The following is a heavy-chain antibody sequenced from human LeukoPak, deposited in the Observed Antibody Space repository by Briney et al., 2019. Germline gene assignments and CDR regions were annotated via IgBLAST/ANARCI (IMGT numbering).Heavy chain of an antibody. Sequence: PGGSLRLSCAASGFTFSSYGMHWVRQAPGKGLEWVPSISSSSSYIYYADSVKGRFTISRDNAKNSLYLQMNSLRAEDTAVYYCAREGVTGVEYFDWLLHAPDYWGQGTLVTVSS. CDR2: ISSSSSYI. D-gene: IGHD3-9*01. CDR3: AREGVTGVEYFDWLLHAPDY. V-gene: IGHV3-21*01. J-gene: IGHJ4*02. CDR1: GFTFSSYG.